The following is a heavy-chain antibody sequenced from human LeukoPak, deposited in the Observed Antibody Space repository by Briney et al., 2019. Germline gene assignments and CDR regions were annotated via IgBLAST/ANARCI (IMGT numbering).Heavy chain of an antibody. J-gene: IGHJ4*02. Sequence: GGSLRLSCAASGFTFSSYAMSWVRQAPGKGLEWVSAISGSGGSTYYADSVKGRFTISRDNSKNTLYLQMNSLRAEDTAVYYCAEEQTGYSYGYDGYWGQGTLVTVSS. D-gene: IGHD5-18*01. V-gene: IGHV3-23*01. CDR3: AEEQTGYSYGYDGY. CDR1: GFTFSSYA. CDR2: ISGSGGST.